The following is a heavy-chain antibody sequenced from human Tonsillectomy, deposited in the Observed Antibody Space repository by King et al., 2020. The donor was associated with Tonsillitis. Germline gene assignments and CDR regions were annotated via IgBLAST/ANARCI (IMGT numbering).Heavy chain of an antibody. CDR3: ARSSSGWYNDYFDY. CDR1: TFTFSNYS. V-gene: IGHV3-21*01. CDR2: ISSSSSYI. D-gene: IGHD6-19*01. Sequence: EVQLVESGGGLVKPGGSLRLSCAASTFTFSNYSWNWVRQAPGKGLEWVTSISSSSSYIYYADSVKGRFTISRDNAENSPYLQMNSLRAEDTAVYYCARSSSGWYNDYFDYWGQGTLVTVSS. J-gene: IGHJ4*02.